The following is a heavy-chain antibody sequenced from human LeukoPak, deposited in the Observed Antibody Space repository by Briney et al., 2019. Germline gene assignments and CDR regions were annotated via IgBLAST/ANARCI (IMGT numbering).Heavy chain of an antibody. CDR1: GGSISSGGYY. CDR3: ARTSIAAAGHDAFDI. V-gene: IGHV4-31*03. J-gene: IGHJ3*02. Sequence: SETLSLTCTVSGGSISSGGYYWSWIRQHPGKGLEWIGYIYYSGSTYYNPSLKSRVTISVDTSKNQFSLKLSSVTAADTAVYYCARTSIAAAGHDAFDIWGQGTMVTVSS. CDR2: IYYSGST. D-gene: IGHD6-13*01.